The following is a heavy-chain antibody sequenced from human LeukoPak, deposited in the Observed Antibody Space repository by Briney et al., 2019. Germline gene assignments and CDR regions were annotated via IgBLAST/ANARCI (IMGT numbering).Heavy chain of an antibody. V-gene: IGHV3-11*04. J-gene: IGHJ3*02. D-gene: IGHD1-26*01. Sequence: GGSLRLSCAASGFTFSGYYMSWIRQAPGKGLEWVSYISNGGTTIYYADSVKGRFTISRDNAKGSLYLQMNSLRDEDMAVYYCARPLLGATTRGGAFDIWGQGTMVTVSS. CDR3: ARPLLGATTRGGAFDI. CDR2: ISNGGTTI. CDR1: GFTFSGYY.